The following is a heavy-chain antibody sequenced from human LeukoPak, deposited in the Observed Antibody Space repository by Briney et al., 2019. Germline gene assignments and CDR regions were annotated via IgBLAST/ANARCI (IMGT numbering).Heavy chain of an antibody. CDR2: ISYDGSNK. CDR1: GFTFSSYG. D-gene: IGHD3-22*01. V-gene: IGHV3-30*18. Sequence: PGGSLRLSCAASGFTFSSYGMHWVRQAPGKGLEWVAVISYDGSNKYYADSVKGRFTISRDNSKNTLYLQMNSLRAEDTAVYYCAKSGAYDSSGYFDYWGQGTLATVSS. J-gene: IGHJ4*02. CDR3: AKSGAYDSSGYFDY.